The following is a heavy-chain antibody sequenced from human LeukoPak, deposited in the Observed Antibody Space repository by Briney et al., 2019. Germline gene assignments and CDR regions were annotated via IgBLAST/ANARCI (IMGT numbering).Heavy chain of an antibody. V-gene: IGHV3-53*01. D-gene: IGHD5-12*01. CDR1: GFTFSSNY. Sequence: SGGSLRLSCAASGFTFSSNYMSWVRQAPGKGLEWVSVIYSGGSTYYADSVKGRFTISRDNAKNSLYLQMNSLRADDTAVYYCPRDTPLRHVDKNSHYGMDVWAQGPTVPVPS. J-gene: IGHJ6*01. CDR2: IYSGGST. CDR3: PRDTPLRHVDKNSHYGMDV.